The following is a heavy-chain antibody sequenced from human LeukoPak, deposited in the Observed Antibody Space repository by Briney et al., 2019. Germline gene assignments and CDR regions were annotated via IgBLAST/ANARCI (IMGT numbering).Heavy chain of an antibody. V-gene: IGHV1-46*01. Sequence: ASVKVSCKASGYTFTSYYMHWVRQAPGQGLEWMGIINPSGGSTSYAQKFQGRVTMTRDTSTSTVYMEPSSLRSEDTAVYYCAREADYYDSSGYSYYFDYWGQGTLVTVSS. CDR2: INPSGGST. D-gene: IGHD3-22*01. CDR3: AREADYYDSSGYSYYFDY. J-gene: IGHJ4*02. CDR1: GYTFTSYY.